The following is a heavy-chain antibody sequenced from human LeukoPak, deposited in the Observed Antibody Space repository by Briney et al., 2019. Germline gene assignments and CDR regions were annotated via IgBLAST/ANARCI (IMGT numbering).Heavy chain of an antibody. CDR3: ARDRDDFWSGIDY. CDR1: GFTFSRYS. Sequence: GGSLRLSCAASGFTFSRYSMYWVRLAPLTGMERVSSISSSSSFIYYADSVKGRFTISRDNAKNSLYLQMNSLRTEDTAVYYCARDRDDFWSGIDYWGQGTLVTVSS. D-gene: IGHD3-3*01. V-gene: IGHV3-21*01. J-gene: IGHJ4*02. CDR2: ISSSSSFI.